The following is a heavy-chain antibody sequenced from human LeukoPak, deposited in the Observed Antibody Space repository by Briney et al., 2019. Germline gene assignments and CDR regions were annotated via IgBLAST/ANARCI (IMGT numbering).Heavy chain of an antibody. CDR1: GFTFSRYW. CDR2: INNDGSDT. Sequence: GGSLRLSCAASGFTFSRYWMYWVRQAPGKGLVWVSRINNDGSDTSYADSVKGRFTISRDNAKNSLSLQMNRLRAEDTAVYYCARNGDYDGRGFYYFFDSWGRGTLVTVSS. CDR3: ARNGDYDGRGFYYFFDS. V-gene: IGHV3-74*01. D-gene: IGHD3-22*01. J-gene: IGHJ4*02.